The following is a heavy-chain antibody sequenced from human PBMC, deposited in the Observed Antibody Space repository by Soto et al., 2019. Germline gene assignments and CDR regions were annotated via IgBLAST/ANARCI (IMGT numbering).Heavy chain of an antibody. CDR2: IWYDGSNK. CDR1: GFTFSSYG. V-gene: IGHV3-33*01. Sequence: GGSLRLSGAASGFTFSSYGLHWVRQAPGKGLEWVAVIWYDGSNKYYADSVKGRFTISRDNSKNTLYLQMNSLRAEDTAVYYCARAPGHCSSTSCYGIFDYWGQGTLVTV. D-gene: IGHD2-2*01. CDR3: ARAPGHCSSTSCYGIFDY. J-gene: IGHJ4*02.